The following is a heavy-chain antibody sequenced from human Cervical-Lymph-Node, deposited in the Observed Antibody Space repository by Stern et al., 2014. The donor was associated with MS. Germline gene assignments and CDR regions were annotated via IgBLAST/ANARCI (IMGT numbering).Heavy chain of an antibody. V-gene: IGHV4-59*11. D-gene: IGHD3/OR15-3a*01. CDR3: ARWTSFHGMDV. CDR2: IHYSGRT. J-gene: IGHJ6*02. CDR1: GGSISSQY. Sequence: QLQLQESGPGLVKPSETLSLTCNVSGGSISSQYWSWIRQSPGNGLEWIGFIHYSGRTNYKPSLKRRVTISVDTSKKQFFLRLNSVTAADTAVYYCARWTSFHGMDVWGQGTTVTVSS.